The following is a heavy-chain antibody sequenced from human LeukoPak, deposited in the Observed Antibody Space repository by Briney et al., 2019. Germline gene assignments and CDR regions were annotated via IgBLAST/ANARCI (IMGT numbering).Heavy chain of an antibody. D-gene: IGHD6-19*01. CDR2: ISGSGGST. Sequence: GGSLRLSCAASGFTFSSYAMSWVRQAPGKGLEWVSAISGSGGSTYYADSVKGRFTISRDNSKNTLYLQMNSLRAEDTAVYYCARGGYSSGWYFDYWGQETLVTVSS. J-gene: IGHJ4*02. V-gene: IGHV3-23*01. CDR1: GFTFSSYA. CDR3: ARGGYSSGWYFDY.